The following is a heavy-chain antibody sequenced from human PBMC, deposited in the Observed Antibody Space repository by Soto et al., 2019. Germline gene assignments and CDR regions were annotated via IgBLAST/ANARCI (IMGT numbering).Heavy chain of an antibody. Sequence: GGSLRLSCAASGFTFSSYGMHWVRQAPGKGLEWVAVIWYDGSNKYYADSVKGRFTISRDNSKNTLYLQMNSLRAEDTAVYYCARGVTGTYLIDYWGQGTLVTVSS. D-gene: IGHD1-7*01. CDR2: IWYDGSNK. J-gene: IGHJ4*02. CDR1: GFTFSSYG. V-gene: IGHV3-33*01. CDR3: ARGVTGTYLIDY.